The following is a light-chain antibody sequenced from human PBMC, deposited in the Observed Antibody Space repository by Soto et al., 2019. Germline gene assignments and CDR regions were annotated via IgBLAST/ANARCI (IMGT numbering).Light chain of an antibody. J-gene: IGKJ3*01. CDR1: QSVSSS. V-gene: IGKV3-15*01. CDR3: QQDNNWPPFT. CDR2: GAS. Sequence: EIVMTQSPATLSVSPGERVTLSCRASQSVSSSFAWYQQKPGQAPRLLIYGASTKATCITARVSGRGSGTEFTLTISNLQSEDFAVYYCQQDNNWPPFTFGPGTKVDIK.